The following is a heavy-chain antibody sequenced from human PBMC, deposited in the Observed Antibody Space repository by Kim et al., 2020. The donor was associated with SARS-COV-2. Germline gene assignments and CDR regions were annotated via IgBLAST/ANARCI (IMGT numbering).Heavy chain of an antibody. V-gene: IGHV1-3*01. D-gene: IGHD3-10*01. CDR1: GYTFTSYA. J-gene: IGHJ4*02. Sequence: ASVKVSCKASGYTFTSYAMHWVRQAPGQRLEWMGWINAGNGNTKYSQKFQGRVTITRDTSASTAYMELSSLRSEDTAVYYCARDGPVRGVMDYWGQGTLVTVSS. CDR2: INAGNGNT. CDR3: ARDGPVRGVMDY.